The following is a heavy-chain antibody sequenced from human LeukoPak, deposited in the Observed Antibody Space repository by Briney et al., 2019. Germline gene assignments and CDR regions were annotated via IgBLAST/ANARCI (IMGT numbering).Heavy chain of an antibody. CDR2: MNSNSRYI. D-gene: IGHD6-6*01. CDR3: ARDLTTSSTAYLQH. CDR1: GFTFSSYG. V-gene: IGHV3-21*01. J-gene: IGHJ1*01. Sequence: GRSLRLSCAASGFTFSSYGMHWVRQAPGKGLEWVSSMNSNSRYIYYADSVKGRFTISRDNAKNSLYLQMNSLRAEDTAVYYCARDLTTSSTAYLQHWGQGSLVTASS.